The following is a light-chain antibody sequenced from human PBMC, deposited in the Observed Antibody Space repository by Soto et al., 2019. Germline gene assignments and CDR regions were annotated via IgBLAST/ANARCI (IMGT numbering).Light chain of an antibody. J-gene: IGKJ4*01. V-gene: IGKV1-39*01. CDR3: QQSYSTPRT. Sequence: DIQMTQSPSSLSASVGDRVTITCRASQTINGYLNWYQQKPGKAPNLLIYATSSLQRGVPSRFSRSGSGTDFTLIISSLQPEDFATYYCQQSYSTPRTFAGGTRVEV. CDR1: QTINGY. CDR2: ATS.